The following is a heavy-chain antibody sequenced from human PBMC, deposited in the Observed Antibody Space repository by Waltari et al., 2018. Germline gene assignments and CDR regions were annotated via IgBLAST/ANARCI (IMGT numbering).Heavy chain of an antibody. CDR1: GGTFSSYA. V-gene: IGHV3-23*04. CDR3: ACYYDFWSGYYKDFNY. Sequence: VQLVQSGAEVKKPGSSVKVSCKASGGTFSSYAISWVRQAPGKGPEWVSGISGRGANTYDADSVKGRFTISRDNSKNTLYLQMNSLRADDTAVYYCACYYDFWSGYYKDFNYWGQGTMVTVSS. D-gene: IGHD3-3*01. J-gene: IGHJ4*02. CDR2: ISGRGANT.